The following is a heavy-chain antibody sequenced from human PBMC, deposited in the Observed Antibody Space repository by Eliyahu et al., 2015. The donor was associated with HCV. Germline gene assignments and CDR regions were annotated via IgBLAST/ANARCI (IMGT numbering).Heavy chain of an antibody. Sequence: ALEWLAFVYWDDDKRYSPSLKSRLTITKDTSKNQVVLTMTDMDPVDTATYYCAHRHSTRDFGYWGQGTLVTVSS. D-gene: IGHD2-8*01. V-gene: IGHV2-5*02. J-gene: IGHJ4*02. CDR2: VYWDDDK. CDR3: AHRHSTRDFGY.